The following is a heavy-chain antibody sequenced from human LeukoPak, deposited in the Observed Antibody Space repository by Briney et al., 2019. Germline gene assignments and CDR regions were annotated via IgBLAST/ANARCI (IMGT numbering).Heavy chain of an antibody. V-gene: IGHV3-11*04. CDR2: ISSSGTNI. J-gene: IGHJ4*02. CDR1: GFTFSDYY. D-gene: IGHD1-26*01. CDR3: ARGGRVVGATRFDY. Sequence: GGSLRLSCAASGFTFSDYYMSWIRQAPGKGLEWVSYISSSGTNIYYADSVKGRFTISRDNSKNTLYLQMNSLRAEDTAVYYCARGGRVVGATRFDYWGQGTLVTVSS.